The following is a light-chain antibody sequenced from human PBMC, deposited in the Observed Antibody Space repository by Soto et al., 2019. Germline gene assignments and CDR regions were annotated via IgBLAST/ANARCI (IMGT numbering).Light chain of an antibody. Sequence: ESVVTQSPGTLSLSPGESATLSYRVSQSVSSSSLAWYQQKPGQAPRLLIYGASSRATGIPGRFRGSASGTDFTLTISGLEPEDFAIYYCHQYGSSPWTFGQGTKVDIK. J-gene: IGKJ1*01. CDR3: HQYGSSPWT. CDR2: GAS. CDR1: QSVSSSS. V-gene: IGKV3-20*01.